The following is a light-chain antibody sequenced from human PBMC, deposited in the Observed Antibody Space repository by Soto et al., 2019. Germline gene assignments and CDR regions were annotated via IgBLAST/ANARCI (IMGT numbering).Light chain of an antibody. Sequence: DIQMTQSPTSLSASVGDRVTITCRASQDIRNFVAWYQQKPGKAPKLLIYAASTLQSGFPSRFSGSGSGTVFPLTINILQPEDVATYSCQKYSSVPVFGPGTKVEIK. J-gene: IGKJ3*01. CDR2: AAS. CDR3: QKYSSVPV. V-gene: IGKV1-27*01. CDR1: QDIRNF.